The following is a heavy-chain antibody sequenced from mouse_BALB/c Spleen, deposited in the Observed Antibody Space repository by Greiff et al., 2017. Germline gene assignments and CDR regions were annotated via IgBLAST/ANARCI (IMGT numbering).Heavy chain of an antibody. V-gene: IGHV2-9*02. Sequence: VQRVESGPGLVAPSQSLSITCTVSGFSLTSYGVHWVRQPPGKGLEWLGVIWAGGSTNYNSALMSRLSISKDNSKSQVFLKMNSLQTDDTAMYYCARWAYYGNYDYAMDYWGQGTSVTVSS. J-gene: IGHJ4*01. CDR3: ARWAYYGNYDYAMDY. D-gene: IGHD2-10*01. CDR2: IWAGGST. CDR1: GFSLTSYG.